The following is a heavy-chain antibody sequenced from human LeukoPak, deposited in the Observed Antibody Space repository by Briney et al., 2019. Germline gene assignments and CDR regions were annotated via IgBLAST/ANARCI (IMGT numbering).Heavy chain of an antibody. J-gene: IGHJ4*02. Sequence: GASVKVSRKASGYTFTSYGISWVRQAPGQGLEWMGWISAYNGNTNYAQKLQGRVTMTTDTSTSTAYMELSSLRSEDTAVYYCARDPVNKGELLPPYFDYWGQGTLVTVSS. CDR1: GYTFTSYG. V-gene: IGHV1-18*01. D-gene: IGHD1-26*01. CDR3: ARDPVNKGELLPPYFDY. CDR2: ISAYNGNT.